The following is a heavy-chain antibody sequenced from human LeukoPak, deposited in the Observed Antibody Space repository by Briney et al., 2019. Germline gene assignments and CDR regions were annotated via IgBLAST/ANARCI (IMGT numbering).Heavy chain of an antibody. CDR2: ISSSGSTI. J-gene: IGHJ4*02. Sequence: GGSLRLSCAASGFTCSSYEMNWGRQAPGGGLEWVSYISSSGSTIYYADSVKGRFTISRDNAKNSLYLQMNSLRAEDTAVYYCASGPRRSTRREGFDYWGQGTLVTVSS. V-gene: IGHV3-48*03. CDR1: GFTCSSYE. CDR3: ASGPRRSTRREGFDY. D-gene: IGHD2-2*01.